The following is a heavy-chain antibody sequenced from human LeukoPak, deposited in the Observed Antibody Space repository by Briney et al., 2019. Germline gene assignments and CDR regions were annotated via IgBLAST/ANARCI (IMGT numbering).Heavy chain of an antibody. V-gene: IGHV4-39*07. CDR3: ARLRTRIVVVPAAINAFDI. Sequence: SETLSLTCTVSGGSISSSSYYWGWIRQPPGKGLEWIGYIYHSGSTYYNPSLKSRVTISVDTSKNQFSLKLSSVTAADTAVYYCARLRTRIVVVPAAINAFDIWGQGTMVTVSS. D-gene: IGHD2-2*02. CDR2: IYHSGST. J-gene: IGHJ3*02. CDR1: GGSISSSSYY.